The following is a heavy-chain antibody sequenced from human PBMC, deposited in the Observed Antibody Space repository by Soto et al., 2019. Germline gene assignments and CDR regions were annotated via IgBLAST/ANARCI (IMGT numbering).Heavy chain of an antibody. J-gene: IGHJ4*02. V-gene: IGHV4-59*08. Sequence: SETLSLTCTVSGGSISSYYWSWIRQPPGKGLEWIGYIHYSGSTNYNPSLKSQVSISVDTSKNQFSLKLSSVTAADTAVYYCARGPTVTTDYWGQGALVTVSS. CDR2: IHYSGST. CDR3: ARGPTVTTDY. D-gene: IGHD4-17*01. CDR1: GGSISSYY.